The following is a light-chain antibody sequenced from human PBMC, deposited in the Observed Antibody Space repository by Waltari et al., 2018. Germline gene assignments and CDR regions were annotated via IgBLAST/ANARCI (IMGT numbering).Light chain of an antibody. J-gene: IGLJ2*01. CDR1: YSNIGADYD. CDR2: GNS. Sequence: QSVLTQPHSVSGAPGQRVTISCPGTYSNIGADYDLPWYQQFPGTSPQLLIYGNSNRPSGVPDRFSGSKSGTSASLAITGLQTEDEADYYCQSYDNTGGVIFGGGTRLTVL. CDR3: QSYDNTGGVI. V-gene: IGLV1-40*01.